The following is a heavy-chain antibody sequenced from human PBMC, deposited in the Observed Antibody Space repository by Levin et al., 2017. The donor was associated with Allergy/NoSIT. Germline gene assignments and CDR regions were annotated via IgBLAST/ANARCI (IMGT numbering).Heavy chain of an antibody. CDR1: GGSVNSGDFY. J-gene: IGHJ4*02. V-gene: IGHV4-61*08. CDR2: IYYTGVT. Sequence: SQTLSLTCTVSGGSVNSGDFYWDWIRQPPGKGLEWIGHIYYTGVTNYNPSLKSRVPISLDKSKNQFSLNLGSVTAADTAVYYCAREDLPVAGFDHWGQGTLVTVSS. CDR3: AREDLPVAGFDH. D-gene: IGHD6-19*01.